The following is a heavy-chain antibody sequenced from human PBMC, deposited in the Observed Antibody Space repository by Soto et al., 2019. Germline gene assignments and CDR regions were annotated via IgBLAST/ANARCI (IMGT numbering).Heavy chain of an antibody. CDR3: ARDPDYDILTGYPDY. CDR2: IWYDGSNK. D-gene: IGHD3-9*01. V-gene: IGHV3-33*01. J-gene: IGHJ4*02. CDR1: GFTFSSYG. Sequence: PGGSLRLSCAASGFTFSSYGMHWVRQAPGKGLEWVAVIWYDGSNKYYADSVKGRFTISRDNSKNTLYLQMNSLRAEDTAVYYCARDPDYDILTGYPDYWGQGTLVTVSS.